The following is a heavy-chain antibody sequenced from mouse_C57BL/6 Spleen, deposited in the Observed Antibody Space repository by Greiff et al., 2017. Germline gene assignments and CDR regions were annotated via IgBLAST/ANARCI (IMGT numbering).Heavy chain of an antibody. CDR2: IWSDGST. Sequence: VMLVESGPGLVAPSQSLSITCTVSGFSLTSYGVHWVRQPPGKGLEWLVVIWSDGSTTYNSALKSRLSISKDNSKSQVFLKMNSLQTDDTAMYYCARHGHYGSTWYFDVWGTGTTVTVSS. CDR1: GFSLTSYG. CDR3: ARHGHYGSTWYFDV. V-gene: IGHV2-6-1*01. J-gene: IGHJ1*03. D-gene: IGHD1-1*01.